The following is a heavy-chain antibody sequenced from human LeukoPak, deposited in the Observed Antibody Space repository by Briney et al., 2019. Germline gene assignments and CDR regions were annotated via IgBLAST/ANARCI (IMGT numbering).Heavy chain of an antibody. CDR3: ARAPYGDYEGTNWFDP. J-gene: IGHJ5*02. Sequence: SETLSLTCTIFGGSISSRNNYWAWIRQPPGKGLEWIGTMYYTGSTYYNPSLKSRVTISVATSRDQISLKLSSVTAADTAVYYCARAPYGDYEGTNWFDPWGQGTLVTVSS. CDR2: MYYTGST. V-gene: IGHV4-39*07. CDR1: GGSISSRNNY. D-gene: IGHD2-21*02.